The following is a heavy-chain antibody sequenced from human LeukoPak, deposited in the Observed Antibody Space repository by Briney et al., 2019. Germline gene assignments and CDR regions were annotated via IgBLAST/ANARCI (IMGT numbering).Heavy chain of an antibody. J-gene: IGHJ4*02. CDR1: GYTFTSYD. D-gene: IGHD3-3*01. CDR3: ARGRITIFGVVIIAGDFDY. V-gene: IGHV1-8*03. Sequence: GASVKVSCKASGYTFTSYDINWVRQATGQGLEWMGWMNPNSGNTGYAQKFQGRVTITRNTSISTAYMGLSSLRSEDTAVYYCARGRITIFGVVIIAGDFDYWGQGTLVTVSS. CDR2: MNPNSGNT.